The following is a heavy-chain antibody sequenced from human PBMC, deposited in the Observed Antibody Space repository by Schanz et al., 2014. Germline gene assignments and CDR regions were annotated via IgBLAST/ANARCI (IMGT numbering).Heavy chain of an antibody. D-gene: IGHD6-25*01. CDR2: MHHSGNT. CDR3: ARVRPGFAIDP. J-gene: IGHJ5*02. CDR1: GGSISSGAYY. Sequence: QVQLQESGPGLVKPSQTLSLTCSVSGGSISSGAYYWSWIRQPPGKGLEWIGYMHHSGNTDYNPSLKSRVTISMDTSNNQFSLSLNSVTAADTAVYYCARVRPGFAIDPWGQGTLVTVSS. V-gene: IGHV4-61*08.